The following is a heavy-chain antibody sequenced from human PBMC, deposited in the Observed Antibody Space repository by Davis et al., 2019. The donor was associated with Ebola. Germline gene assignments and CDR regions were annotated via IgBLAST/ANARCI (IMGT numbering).Heavy chain of an antibody. J-gene: IGHJ6*02. D-gene: IGHD6-19*01. CDR1: GGSISSYY. V-gene: IGHV4-59*01. CDR2: IYYSGGT. CDR3: ARSLTAGMYYYYGMDV. Sequence: MPSETLSLTCTVSGGSISSYYWSWIRQPPGKGLEWIGYIYYSGGTNYNPSLKSRVTISVDTSKNQFSLKLSSVTAEDTAVYYCARSLTAGMYYYYGMDVWGQGTTVTVSS.